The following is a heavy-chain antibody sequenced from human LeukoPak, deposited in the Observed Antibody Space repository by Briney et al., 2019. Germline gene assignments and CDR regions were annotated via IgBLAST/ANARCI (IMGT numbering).Heavy chain of an antibody. Sequence: GGSLRLSCAASGFTFDDYAMHWVRQAPGKGLEWVSGISWNSGSIGYADSVKGRFTISRDNAKNSPYLQMNSLRAEDTALYYCAKGPGTAMVTPFDYWGQGTLVTVSS. V-gene: IGHV3-9*01. J-gene: IGHJ4*02. CDR1: GFTFDDYA. CDR2: ISWNSGSI. CDR3: AKGPGTAMVTPFDY. D-gene: IGHD5-18*01.